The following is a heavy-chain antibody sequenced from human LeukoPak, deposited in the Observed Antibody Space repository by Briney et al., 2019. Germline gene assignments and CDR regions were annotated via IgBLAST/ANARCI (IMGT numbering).Heavy chain of an antibody. CDR2: ISSSGSTI. J-gene: IGHJ4*02. CDR3: ARAPRIVGATTFDY. D-gene: IGHD1-26*01. V-gene: IGHV3-11*01. CDR1: GFTFSDYY. Sequence: PGGSLRLSCAASGFTFSDYYMSWIRQAPGKGLEWVSYISSSGSTIYYADSVTGRFTISRDNAKNSLYLQMNSLRAEDTAVYYCARAPRIVGATTFDYWGQGTLVTVSS.